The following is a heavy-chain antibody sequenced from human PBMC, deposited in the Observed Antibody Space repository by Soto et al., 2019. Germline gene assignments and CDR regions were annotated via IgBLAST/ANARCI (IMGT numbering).Heavy chain of an antibody. CDR3: TRVNFGLRYFDWLLSVPPDY. J-gene: IGHJ4*02. V-gene: IGHV3-49*03. D-gene: IGHD3-9*01. Sequence: PGGSLRLSCTASGFTFGDYAMSWFRQAPGKGLEWVGFIRSKAYGGTTEYAASVKGRFTISRDDSKSIAYLQMNSLKTEDTAVYYCTRVNFGLRYFDWLLSVPPDYWGQGTLVTVSS. CDR2: IRSKAYGGTT. CDR1: GFTFGDYA.